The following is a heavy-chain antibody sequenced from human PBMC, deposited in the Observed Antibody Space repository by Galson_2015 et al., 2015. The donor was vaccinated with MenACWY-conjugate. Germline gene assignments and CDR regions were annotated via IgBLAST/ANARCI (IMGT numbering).Heavy chain of an antibody. CDR2: FDPEDGET. CDR1: GYTLTELS. CDR3: ATFTGRNWYFDL. D-gene: IGHD1-14*01. J-gene: IGHJ2*01. Sequence: SVKVSCKVSGYTLTELSMHWVRQAPGKGLEWMGGFDPEDGETIYAQKFQGRVTMTEDTSTDTAYMELSSLRSEDTAVYYCATFTGRNWYFDLWGRGTLVTVSS. V-gene: IGHV1-24*01.